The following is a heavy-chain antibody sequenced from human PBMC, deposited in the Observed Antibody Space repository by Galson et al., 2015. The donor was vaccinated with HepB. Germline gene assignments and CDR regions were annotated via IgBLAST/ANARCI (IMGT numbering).Heavy chain of an antibody. V-gene: IGHV4-59*08. Sequence: LSLTCTVSGGSISSYYWSWIRQPPGKGLEWIGYIYYSGSTNYNPSLKSRVTISVDTSKNQFSLKLSSVTAADTAVYYCARLGIAVAEFDYWGQGTLVTVSS. CDR1: GGSISSYY. D-gene: IGHD6-19*01. CDR3: ARLGIAVAEFDY. J-gene: IGHJ4*02. CDR2: IYYSGST.